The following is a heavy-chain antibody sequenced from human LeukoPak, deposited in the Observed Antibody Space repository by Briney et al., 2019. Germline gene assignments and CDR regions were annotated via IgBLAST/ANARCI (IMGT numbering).Heavy chain of an antibody. CDR3: ATAPKRKPIAVAGTFDY. Sequence: ASVKVSCKASGYTFTSYYMHWVRQAPGQGLEWMGIINPSGGSTSYAQKFQGRVTMTRDTSTSTVYMELSSLRSEDTAVYYCATAPKRKPIAVAGTFDYWGQGTLVTVSS. D-gene: IGHD6-19*01. J-gene: IGHJ4*02. CDR1: GYTFTSYY. V-gene: IGHV1-46*01. CDR2: INPSGGST.